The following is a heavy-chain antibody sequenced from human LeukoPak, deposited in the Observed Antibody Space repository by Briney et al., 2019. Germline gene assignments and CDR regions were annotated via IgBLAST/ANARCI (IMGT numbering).Heavy chain of an antibody. D-gene: IGHD3-10*01. V-gene: IGHV3-23*01. J-gene: IGHJ4*02. CDR2: ISASGIGT. Sequence: GGSLSLSCAASGFTFSSYVVSWVRQAPGKGLKWVSTISASGIGTYYADSVKGRFTVSRDNSMNTLYLQMNSLRAEDTAVYYCANLRGSGSSYFDSWGQGTLVTVSS. CDR3: ANLRGSGSSYFDS. CDR1: GFTFSSYV.